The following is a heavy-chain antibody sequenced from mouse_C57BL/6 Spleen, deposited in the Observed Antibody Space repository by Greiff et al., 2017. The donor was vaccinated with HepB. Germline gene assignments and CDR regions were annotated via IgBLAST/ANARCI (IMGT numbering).Heavy chain of an antibody. V-gene: IGHV5-16*01. CDR3: ARQLRTYYFDY. Sequence: EVKLVESEGGLVQPGRSMKLSCTASGFTFSDYYMAWVRQVPEKGLEWVANINYDGSSTYYLDSLKSRFIISRDNAKNILYLQMSSLKSEDTATYYCARQLRTYYFDYWGQGTTLTVSS. J-gene: IGHJ2*01. CDR2: INYDGSST. CDR1: GFTFSDYY. D-gene: IGHD3-2*02.